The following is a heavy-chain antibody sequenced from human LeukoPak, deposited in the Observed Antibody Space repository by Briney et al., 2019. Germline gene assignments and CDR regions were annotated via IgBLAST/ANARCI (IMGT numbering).Heavy chain of an antibody. CDR1: GYTFTGYY. Sequence: ASVKVSCKASGYTFTGYYMHWVRQAPGQGLEWMGWINPNSGGTNYAQKFQGRVTMTRDTSISTAYMELSRLGSDDTAVYYCAREEGSSWPSEPYYYYYYGMDVWGQGTTVTVSS. J-gene: IGHJ6*02. V-gene: IGHV1-2*02. D-gene: IGHD6-13*01. CDR3: AREEGSSWPSEPYYYYYYGMDV. CDR2: INPNSGGT.